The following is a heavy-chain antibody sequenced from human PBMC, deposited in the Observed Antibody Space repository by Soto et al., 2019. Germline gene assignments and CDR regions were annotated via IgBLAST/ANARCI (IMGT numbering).Heavy chain of an antibody. CDR2: IYYSGTT. D-gene: IGHD3-22*01. V-gene: IGHV4-59*01. CDR3: ASHAYDSRAYWDYFDX. CDR1: GASISGDY. J-gene: IGHJ4*02. Sequence: SETLSLSCTVSGASISGDYWSWIRQPPGKGLEGILDIYYSGTTSYNPSLKSRVAISVDTSNNHFSLDLRSVTAADTAMYYCASHAYDSRAYWDYFDXWGQGTLGTVSX.